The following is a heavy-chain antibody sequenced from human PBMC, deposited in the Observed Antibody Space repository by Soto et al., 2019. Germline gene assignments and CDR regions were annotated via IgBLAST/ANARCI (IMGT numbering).Heavy chain of an antibody. Sequence: SETLSLTCTVSGGSSSSYYWSWIRQPPGKGLEWIGYIYYSGSTNYNPSLKSRVTISVDTSKNQFSLKLSSVTAADTAVYYCARERLTGTTVWAAFDIWGQGTMVTVSS. CDR3: ARERLTGTTVWAAFDI. V-gene: IGHV4-59*01. D-gene: IGHD1-7*01. CDR1: GGSSSSYY. J-gene: IGHJ3*02. CDR2: IYYSGST.